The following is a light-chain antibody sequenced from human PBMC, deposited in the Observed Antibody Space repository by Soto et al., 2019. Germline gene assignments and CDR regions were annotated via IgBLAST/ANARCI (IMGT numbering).Light chain of an antibody. Sequence: QSALTQPASVSRSPGQSITISCTGTSSDVGGYNYVSWYQQQSGKAPKLMIHEVSNRPSGVSNRFSGSKSGNTASLTISGLQAEDEADYYCSSYTSSRAYVFGIGTKVTVL. CDR1: SSDVGGYNY. J-gene: IGLJ1*01. CDR2: EVS. CDR3: SSYTSSRAYV. V-gene: IGLV2-14*01.